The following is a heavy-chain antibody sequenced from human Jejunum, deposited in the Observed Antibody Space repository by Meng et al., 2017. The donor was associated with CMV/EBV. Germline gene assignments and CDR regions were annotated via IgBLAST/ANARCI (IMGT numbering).Heavy chain of an antibody. Sequence: SGPGMVKPSGTLSLTCTVSGGSSISSTNYYWGWIRQSPGKGLEWIGTFYYSDSIYYNPSLKSRVSISIDTSKNQFSLKLTSVTAADTAVYYCARDMAYLGSGWFDPWGQGTLVTVSS. V-gene: IGHV4-39*07. CDR1: GGSSISSTNYY. CDR3: ARDMAYLGSGWFDP. D-gene: IGHD1-26*01. CDR2: FYYSDSI. J-gene: IGHJ5*02.